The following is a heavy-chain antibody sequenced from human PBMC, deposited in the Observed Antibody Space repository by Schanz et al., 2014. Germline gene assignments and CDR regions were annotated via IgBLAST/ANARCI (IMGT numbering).Heavy chain of an antibody. CDR2: ISYDGSHK. D-gene: IGHD6-13*01. J-gene: IGHJ6*02. V-gene: IGHV3-30*04. CDR1: GFTFSNFA. CDR3: ARDRQQLVGRIGYYYGMDV. Sequence: PLVEFGGGLVQPGGSLRLSCAASGFTFSNFAIHWVRQAPGKGLEWVAVISYDGSHKDYADSVKGRFTISRDNSKNTLYLQMNSLRAEDTAVYYCARDRQQLVGRIGYYYGMDVWGQGTTVTVSS.